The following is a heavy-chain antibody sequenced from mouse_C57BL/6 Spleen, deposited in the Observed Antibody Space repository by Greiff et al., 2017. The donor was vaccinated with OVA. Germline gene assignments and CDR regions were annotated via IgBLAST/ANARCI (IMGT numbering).Heavy chain of an antibody. V-gene: IGHV1-81*01. Sequence: VQVVESGAELARPGASVKLSCKASGYTFTSYGISWVKQRTGQGLEWIGEIYPRSGNSYYNEKFKGKATLTADKSSSTAYMELRSLTSEDSAVYFCARSGYGSTLYAMDYWGQGTSVTVSS. CDR1: GYTFTSYG. J-gene: IGHJ4*01. CDR2: IYPRSGNS. CDR3: ARSGYGSTLYAMDY. D-gene: IGHD1-1*01.